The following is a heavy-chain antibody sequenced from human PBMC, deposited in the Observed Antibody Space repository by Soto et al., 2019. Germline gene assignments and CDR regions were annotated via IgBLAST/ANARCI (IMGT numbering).Heavy chain of an antibody. Sequence: ASVKVSCKASGYTFTRYYMHWVRQAPGQGREWMGIINPSGGSTSYAQKFQGRVTMTRDTSTSTVYMELSSLRSEDTAVYYCARTPLFSSSWYPEAFDIWGQGTIVT. CDR2: INPSGGST. J-gene: IGHJ3*02. D-gene: IGHD6-13*01. CDR3: ARTPLFSSSWYPEAFDI. V-gene: IGHV1-46*01. CDR1: GYTFTRYY.